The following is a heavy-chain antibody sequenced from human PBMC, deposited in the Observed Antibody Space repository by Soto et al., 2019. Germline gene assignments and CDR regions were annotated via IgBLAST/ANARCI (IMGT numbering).Heavy chain of an antibody. Sequence: TLSLTCTVSVGSINSAPYYWSWILQHPEKGLEWIGYIFYTGTNYYNPSLTSRFTISVDTSQNQFSLDVISVTAADTAVYYCARVGISSSDAFDIWGQGTMVTVSS. CDR1: VGSINSAPYY. J-gene: IGHJ3*02. CDR3: ARVGISSSDAFDI. D-gene: IGHD6-6*01. V-gene: IGHV4-31*03. CDR2: IFYTGTN.